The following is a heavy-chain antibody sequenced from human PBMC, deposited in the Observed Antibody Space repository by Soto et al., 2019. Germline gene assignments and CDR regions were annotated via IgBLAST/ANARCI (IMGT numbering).Heavy chain of an antibody. Sequence: ASVKVSCKASGYTFTSYGISWVRQAPGQGLEWMGWISAYNGNTNYAQKLQGRVTMPTDTSTSTAYMELRSLRSDDTAVYYCARDLGVLGYCSGGSCHGGYWGQGTLVTVSS. V-gene: IGHV1-18*01. CDR2: ISAYNGNT. J-gene: IGHJ4*02. D-gene: IGHD2-15*01. CDR3: ARDLGVLGYCSGGSCHGGY. CDR1: GYTFTSYG.